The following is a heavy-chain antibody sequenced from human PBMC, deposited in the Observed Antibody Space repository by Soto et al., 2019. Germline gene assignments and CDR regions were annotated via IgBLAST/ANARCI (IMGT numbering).Heavy chain of an antibody. Sequence: ASVKVSCKASGYTFTSYGISWVRQAPGQGLEWMGWISAYNGNTNYAQKLQGRVTMTTDTSTSTAYMELRSLRSDDTAVYYCARGIAAAGTYYYYYYGMDVWGQGTTVTVSS. J-gene: IGHJ6*02. CDR1: GYTFTSYG. CDR3: ARGIAAAGTYYYYYYGMDV. V-gene: IGHV1-18*01. CDR2: ISAYNGNT. D-gene: IGHD6-13*01.